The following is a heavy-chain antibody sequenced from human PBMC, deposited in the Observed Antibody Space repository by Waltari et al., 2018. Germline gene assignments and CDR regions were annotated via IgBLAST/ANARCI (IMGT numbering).Heavy chain of an antibody. CDR1: GQSLSESS. J-gene: IGHJ5*02. D-gene: IGHD6-6*01. CDR3: ALDREYEGWFDP. V-gene: IGHV1-24*01. CDR2: YDPEDGET. Sequence: QVHLVQSGAEVRKPGASVKVSSTVSGQSLSESSIHGARQAPGKGPEWMGGYDPEDGETTYAQKFKGRLSMTEDTDTAYMELTSLQSDDTAVYYCALDREYEGWFDPWGQGTLVTVSS.